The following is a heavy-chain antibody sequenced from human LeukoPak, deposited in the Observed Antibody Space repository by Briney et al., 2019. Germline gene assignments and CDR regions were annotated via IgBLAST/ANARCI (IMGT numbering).Heavy chain of an antibody. V-gene: IGHV3-66*01. Sequence: GGSLRLSCAASGFTVSSNYMSWVRQAPGKGLEWVSVIYSGGSTYYADPVKGRFTISRDNSKNTLYLQMNSLRAEDTAVYYCARDRMHGNWFDPWGQGTLVTVSS. D-gene: IGHD2-8*01. CDR3: ARDRMHGNWFDP. J-gene: IGHJ5*02. CDR1: GFTVSSNY. CDR2: IYSGGST.